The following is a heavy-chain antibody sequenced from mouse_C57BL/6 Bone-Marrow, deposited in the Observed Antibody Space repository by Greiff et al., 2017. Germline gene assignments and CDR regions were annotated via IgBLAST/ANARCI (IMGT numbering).Heavy chain of an antibody. V-gene: IGHV1-5*01. D-gene: IGHD2-2*01. CDR1: GYTFTSYW. J-gene: IGHJ2*01. CDR2: IYPGNSDT. CDR3: TRGGYDLPYCFGY. Sequence: EVQLQQSGTVLARPGASVKMSCKTSGYTFTSYWMHWVKQRPGQGLEWIGAIYPGNSDTSYNQKFKGKAKLTAVTSASTAYMELSSLTNEDSAVYDSTRGGYDLPYCFGYWGQGTTLTVSA.